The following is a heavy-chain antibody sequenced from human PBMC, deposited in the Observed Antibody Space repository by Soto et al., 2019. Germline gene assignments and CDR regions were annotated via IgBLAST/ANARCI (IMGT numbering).Heavy chain of an antibody. J-gene: IGHJ6*02. CDR3: ARPYCRSTRCYLYYYGMDV. CDR2: ISSDGSHQ. V-gene: IGHV3-30-3*01. D-gene: IGHD2-2*01. CDR1: GFTFSVSA. Sequence: QVQVVESGGGVVQPGTSLRLSCAASGFTFSVSAIHWVRQAPGKGLEWVAVISSDGSHQYYADSVRGRFTISRDNPKNTLYLQMNTLRAGDTAVYYCARPYCRSTRCYLYYYGMDVWGPGTTVTVSS.